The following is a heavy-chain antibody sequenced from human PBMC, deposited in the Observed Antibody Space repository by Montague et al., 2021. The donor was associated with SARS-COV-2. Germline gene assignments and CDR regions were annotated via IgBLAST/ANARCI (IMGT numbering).Heavy chain of an antibody. J-gene: IGHJ4*02. CDR2: VYSSVTT. CDR1: GGSVSNHY. CDR3: ARDWYDTSGPYSDN. D-gene: IGHD3-22*01. V-gene: IGHV4-59*02. Sequence: SETLSLTCIVSGGSVSNHYWSWIRQPPGKGLEWIGYVYSSVTTNYNPSLKSRVSISVDTSKNQVSLRLTSVTAADTAVYFCARDWYDTSGPYSDNWGQGTQVTVSS.